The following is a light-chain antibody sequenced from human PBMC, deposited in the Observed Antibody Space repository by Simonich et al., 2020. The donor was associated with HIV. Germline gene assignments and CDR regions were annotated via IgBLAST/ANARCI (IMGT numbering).Light chain of an antibody. Sequence: ELVLQQSPGTLSLSPGERATLSCRARQGVSYNYLAWYQQKPGQAPRLLIYGTSSRATGIPDRFSGSGSGTDFTLTINRLEPEDFAVYYCQLYGDSPYTFGQGTKVEIK. CDR2: GTS. CDR3: QLYGDSPYT. V-gene: IGKV3-20*01. CDR1: QGVSYNY. J-gene: IGKJ2*01.